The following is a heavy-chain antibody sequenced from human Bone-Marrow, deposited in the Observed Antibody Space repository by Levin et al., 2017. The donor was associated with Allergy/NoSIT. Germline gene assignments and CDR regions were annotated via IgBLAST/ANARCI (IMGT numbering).Heavy chain of an antibody. Sequence: AASVKVSCKVSGHTLTDLSIHWVRQAPGKGLQWMGGFDPEEGETIYAQRFQGRVTMTEDTSTDTAYMELSSLTSDDTAVYFCTTALTSVAVDSFDYWGQGTLVTVSS. D-gene: IGHD6-19*01. CDR1: GHTLTDLS. J-gene: IGHJ4*02. CDR3: TTALTSVAVDSFDY. CDR2: FDPEEGET. V-gene: IGHV1-24*01.